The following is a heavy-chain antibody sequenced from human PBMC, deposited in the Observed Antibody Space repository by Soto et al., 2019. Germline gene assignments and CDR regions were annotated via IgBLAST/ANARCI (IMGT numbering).Heavy chain of an antibody. V-gene: IGHV3-48*03. Sequence: GGSLRLSCAASGFTFSSYEMNWFRQAPGKGLEWVSYISSSGSTIYYADSVKGRFTISRDNAKNSLYLQMNSLRAEDTAVYYCARDYYDSSGYYNNWFDPWGQGTLVTVSS. CDR3: ARDYYDSSGYYNNWFDP. CDR2: ISSSGSTI. CDR1: GFTFSSYE. D-gene: IGHD3-22*01. J-gene: IGHJ5*02.